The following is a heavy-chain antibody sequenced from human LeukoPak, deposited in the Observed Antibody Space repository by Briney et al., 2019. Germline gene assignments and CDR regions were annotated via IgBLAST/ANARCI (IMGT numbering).Heavy chain of an antibody. D-gene: IGHD3-10*01. Sequence: PSETLSLTCIVSGGSISSSSYYWGWIRQPPGKGLEWIGSIYYSGSAYYNPSLKSRVTISVDTSKNQFSLKLSSVTAADTAVYYCAAGYGSGSYYNGLFDYWGQGTLVTVSS. V-gene: IGHV4-39*07. J-gene: IGHJ4*02. CDR2: IYYSGSA. CDR1: GGSISSSSYY. CDR3: AAGYGSGSYYNGLFDY.